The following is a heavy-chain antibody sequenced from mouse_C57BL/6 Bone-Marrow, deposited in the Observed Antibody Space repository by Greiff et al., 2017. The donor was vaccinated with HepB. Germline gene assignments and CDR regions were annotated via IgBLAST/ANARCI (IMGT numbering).Heavy chain of an antibody. CDR2: INPNNGGT. D-gene: IGHD1-1*01. Sequence: VHVKQSGPELVKPGASVKMSCKASGYTFTDYNMHWVKQSHGKSLEWIGYINPNNGGTSYNQKFKGEATLTVNKSSSTAYMELRSLTSEDSAVYYCARTGYYGSSWFAYWGQGTLVTVSA. V-gene: IGHV1-22*01. CDR3: ARTGYYGSSWFAY. CDR1: GYTFTDYN. J-gene: IGHJ3*01.